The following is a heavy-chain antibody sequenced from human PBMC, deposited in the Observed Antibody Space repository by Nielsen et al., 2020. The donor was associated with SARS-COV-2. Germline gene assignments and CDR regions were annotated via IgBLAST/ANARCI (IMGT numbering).Heavy chain of an antibody. D-gene: IGHD6-13*01. CDR2: INWNGGST. CDR1: GFTFDDYG. J-gene: IGHJ5*02. CDR3: ARYTNPLAAAGPGTLWFDP. Sequence: GESLKISCAASGFTFDDYGMSWVRQAPGKGLEWVSGINWNGGSTGYADSVKGRFTNSRDNAKNSLYLQMNSLRAEDTALYHCARYTNPLAAAGPGTLWFDPWGQGTLVTVSS. V-gene: IGHV3-20*01.